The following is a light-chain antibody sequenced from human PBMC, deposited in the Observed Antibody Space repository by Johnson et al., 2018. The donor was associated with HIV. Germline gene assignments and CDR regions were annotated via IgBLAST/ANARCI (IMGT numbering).Light chain of an antibody. CDR3: ATWDTSLSTGGV. CDR1: TSNIGDHS. J-gene: IGLJ1*01. Sequence: QPVLTQPPSVSAAPGQRVTISCSGTTSNIGDHSVSWFQHLPGAAPKLLIYDNDRRPSGIPDRFSGSNSGTSATLDITGLQTGDEADYYCATWDTSLSTGGVFGTGTKVTVL. CDR2: DND. V-gene: IGLV1-51*02.